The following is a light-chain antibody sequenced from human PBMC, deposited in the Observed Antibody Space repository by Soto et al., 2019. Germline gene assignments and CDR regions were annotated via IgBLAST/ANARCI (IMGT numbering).Light chain of an antibody. J-gene: IGLJ3*02. CDR3: SSYTSRSTWV. Sequence: QSALTQPASVSGSPGQSITISCTGTSSDVGGYNYVSWYQQHPGKAPKLFIYEVSNRPSGVSNRFSGSKSGNTASLTISGLQAEDEADYYCSSYTSRSTWVFGGGTKVTVL. CDR2: EVS. V-gene: IGLV2-14*01. CDR1: SSDVGGYNY.